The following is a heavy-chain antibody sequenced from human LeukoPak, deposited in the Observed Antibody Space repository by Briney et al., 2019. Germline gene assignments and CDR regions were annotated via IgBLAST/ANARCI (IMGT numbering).Heavy chain of an antibody. D-gene: IGHD3-16*01. J-gene: IGHJ3*02. CDR3: AREGGRSRAFDI. CDR1: GYTFTSYD. CDR2: MNPNSGNT. V-gene: IGHV1-8*01. Sequence: ASVKVSCKASGYTFTSYDINWVRQATGQGLEWMGWMNPNSGNTGYAQKFQGRVTMTRNTSISTAYMELSSLRAEDTAVYYCAREGGRSRAFDIWGQGTMVTVSS.